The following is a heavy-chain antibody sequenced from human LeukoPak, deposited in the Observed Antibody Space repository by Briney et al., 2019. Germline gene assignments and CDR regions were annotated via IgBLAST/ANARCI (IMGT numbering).Heavy chain of an antibody. CDR2: IDPSDSYT. Sequence: GESLRISCKGSGYSFTSYWLSWVRQMPGKGLEWMGRIDPSDSYTNYSPSFQGHVTISADKSNSTAYLQWSSLKASDTAMYYCARHASSTSYNWGQGTLVTVSS. CDR1: GYSFTSYW. J-gene: IGHJ4*02. D-gene: IGHD2-2*01. CDR3: ARHASSTSYN. V-gene: IGHV5-10-1*01.